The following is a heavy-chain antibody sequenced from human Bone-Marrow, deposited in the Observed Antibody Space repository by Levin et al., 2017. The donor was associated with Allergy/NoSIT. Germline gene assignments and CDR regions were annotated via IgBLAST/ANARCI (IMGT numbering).Heavy chain of an antibody. D-gene: IGHD6-19*01. CDR1: GFTFSSYE. CDR3: VRDGSRWYFDS. J-gene: IGHJ4*02. V-gene: IGHV3-48*03. Sequence: GGSLRLSCAASGFTFSSYEMNWVRQAPGKGLEWVSYINWGGGTMYYADSVRGRFTISRDNSKNSLYLQMNSLSAEDTAVYYCVRDGSRWYFDSWGQGTLVTVSS. CDR2: INWGGGTM.